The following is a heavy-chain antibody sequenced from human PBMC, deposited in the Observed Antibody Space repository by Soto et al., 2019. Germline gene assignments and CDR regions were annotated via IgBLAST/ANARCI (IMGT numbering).Heavy chain of an antibody. J-gene: IGHJ5*02. CDR3: AKDVVSTPLGWFDP. D-gene: IGHD2-15*01. CDR2: IIPIFGTA. CDR1: GGTFSSYA. V-gene: IGHV1-69*13. Sequence: ASVKVSCKAPGGTFSSYAISWVRQAPGQGLEWMGGIIPIFGTANYAQKFQGRVTITADESTSTAYMELSSLRSEDTAVYYCAKDVVSTPLGWFDPWGQGTLVTVSS.